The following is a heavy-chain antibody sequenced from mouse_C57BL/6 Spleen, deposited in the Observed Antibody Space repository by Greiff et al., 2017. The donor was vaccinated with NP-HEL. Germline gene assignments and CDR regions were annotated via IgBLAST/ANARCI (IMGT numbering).Heavy chain of an antibody. Sequence: EVQLQQSGGDLVKPGGSLKLSCAASGFTFSSYGMSWVRQTPDKRLEWVATISSGGSYTYYPDSVKGRFTISRDNAKNTLYLQMSSLKSEDTAMYYCARHQTGHYFDYWGQGTTLTVSS. V-gene: IGHV5-6*01. J-gene: IGHJ2*01. CDR2: ISSGGSYT. D-gene: IGHD4-1*01. CDR1: GFTFSSYG. CDR3: ARHQTGHYFDY.